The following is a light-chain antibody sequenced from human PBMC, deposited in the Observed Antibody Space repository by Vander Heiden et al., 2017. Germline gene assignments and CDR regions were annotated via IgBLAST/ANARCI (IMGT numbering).Light chain of an antibody. Sequence: QSLLTQPPSVSAAPRPPVTISCSGSCSNIGNDAVNWYQQLPRKAPKLLIYYDDLLPAGVSDRFSGSKSGTSASLAISGLQSEEEADYYCAAWDDSLNGYVFGTGTKVTVL. CDR3: AAWDDSLNGYV. CDR1: CSNIGNDA. V-gene: IGLV1-36*01. CDR2: YDD. J-gene: IGLJ1*01.